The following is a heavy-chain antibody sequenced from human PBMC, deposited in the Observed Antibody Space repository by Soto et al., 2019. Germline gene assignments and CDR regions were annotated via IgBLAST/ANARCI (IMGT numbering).Heavy chain of an antibody. J-gene: IGHJ4*02. D-gene: IGHD3-22*01. CDR1: GYSFAGYW. V-gene: IGHV5-10-1*01. CDR2: IDPSDSQT. Sequence: GESLKISCKGSGYSFAGYWITWVRQKPGKGLEWMGRIDPSDSQTYYSPSFRGHVTISATKSITTVFLQWSSLRASDTAMYYCARQIYDSDTGPNFQYSIDSWGQGTPVTVS. CDR3: ARQIYDSDTGPNFQYSIDS.